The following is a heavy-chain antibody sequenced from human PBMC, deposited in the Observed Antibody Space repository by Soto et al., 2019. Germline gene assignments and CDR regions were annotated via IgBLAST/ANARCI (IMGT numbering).Heavy chain of an antibody. D-gene: IGHD2-2*01. Sequence: EVQLVESGGGLVQPGRSLRLSCAASGFTFDDYAMHWVRQAPGKGLEWVSGLSWNSGSIGYADSVKGRFTISGDKAKNALSLHMNSLRAEDTALYYCAIEGVDIVVVPAASYYYYYYMDVWGKGTTVTVSS. CDR3: AIEGVDIVVVPAASYYYYYYMDV. V-gene: IGHV3-9*01. J-gene: IGHJ6*03. CDR1: GFTFDDYA. CDR2: LSWNSGSI.